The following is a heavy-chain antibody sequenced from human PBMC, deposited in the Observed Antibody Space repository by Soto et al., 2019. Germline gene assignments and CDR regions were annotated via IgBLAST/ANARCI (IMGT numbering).Heavy chain of an antibody. D-gene: IGHD2-2*01. Sequence: VLLVESGGDFVRPGESLTLSCFASGFDFATYAMSWVRQAPGKGPQWVATIRGDTDKTYNSAAFTGRFTISKDKPKSTLHLRMPDLRNDDTARYYCAIRLSVDGSSFHSFESWGQGTQVTVSS. CDR3: AIRLSVDGSSFHSFES. CDR2: IRGDTDKT. J-gene: IGHJ4*02. V-gene: IGHV3-23*04. CDR1: GFDFATYA.